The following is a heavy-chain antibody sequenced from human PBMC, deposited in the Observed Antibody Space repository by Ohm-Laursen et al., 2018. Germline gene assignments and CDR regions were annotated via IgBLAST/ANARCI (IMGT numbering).Heavy chain of an antibody. D-gene: IGHD4-23*01. V-gene: IGHV3-30*18. CDR2: ISYDGSNK. CDR1: GFTFSSYG. J-gene: IGHJ4*02. CDR3: AKDLFGNPDY. Sequence: LSLTCAVSGFTFSSYGMHWVRQAPGKGLEWVAVISYDGSNKYYADSVKGRFTISRDNSKNTLYLQMNSLRAEDTAVYYCAKDLFGNPDYWGQGTLVTVSS.